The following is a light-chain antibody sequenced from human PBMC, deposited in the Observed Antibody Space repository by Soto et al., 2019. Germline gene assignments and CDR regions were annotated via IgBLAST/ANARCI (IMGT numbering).Light chain of an antibody. CDR2: RNN. Sequence: QSVLTQPPSASGTPGQRVTISCSGSSSNIGSNYVYWYQQLPGTAPKLLIYRNNQRPSGVPDRFSGSKSGTSASLAISGLRSEDEADYYCAAWDDSLSVDVVFGGGTKPPS. CDR1: SSNIGSNY. V-gene: IGLV1-47*01. CDR3: AAWDDSLSVDVV. J-gene: IGLJ2*01.